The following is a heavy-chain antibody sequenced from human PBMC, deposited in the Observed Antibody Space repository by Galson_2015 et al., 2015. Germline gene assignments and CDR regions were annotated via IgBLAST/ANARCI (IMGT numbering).Heavy chain of an antibody. J-gene: IGHJ2*01. Sequence: SLRLSCAASGFTFSSYAMSWVRQAPGKGLEWVSAISGSGGSTYYADSVKGRFTISRDNSKNTLYLQMNSLRAEDTAVYYCAKVPTGDIVVVGPTLEWYFDLWGRGTLVTVSS. CDR1: GFTFSSYA. D-gene: IGHD2-15*01. CDR2: ISGSGGST. CDR3: AKVPTGDIVVVGPTLEWYFDL. V-gene: IGHV3-23*01.